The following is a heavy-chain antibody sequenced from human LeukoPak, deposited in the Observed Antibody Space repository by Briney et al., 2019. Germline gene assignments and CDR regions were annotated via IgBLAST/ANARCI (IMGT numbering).Heavy chain of an antibody. CDR3: ASTNYYDSSGYYRPYYYYGMDV. V-gene: IGHV4-59*01. J-gene: IGHJ6*02. CDR2: IYYSGST. D-gene: IGHD3-22*01. Sequence: SETLSLTCTVSGGSISSYYWRWIRQPPGKGLEWMGYIYYSGSTNYNPSLKSRVTISVDTSKNQFSLKLSSVTAADTAVYYCASTNYYDSSGYYRPYYYYGMDVWGQGTTVTVSS. CDR1: GGSISSYY.